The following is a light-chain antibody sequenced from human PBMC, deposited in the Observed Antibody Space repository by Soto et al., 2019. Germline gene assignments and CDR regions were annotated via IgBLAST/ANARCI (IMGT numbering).Light chain of an antibody. CDR3: QQYNNWPPWT. V-gene: IGKV3-15*01. Sequence: ETVMTQSPATLSVSPGERATLSCRASQSVSSSLAWFQQKPGQAPRLLIYDASIRATGVPARFSGSGSGTEFSLTISSLQSEDFAVYYCQQYNNWPPWTFGKGTKVDIK. CDR1: QSVSSS. CDR2: DAS. J-gene: IGKJ1*01.